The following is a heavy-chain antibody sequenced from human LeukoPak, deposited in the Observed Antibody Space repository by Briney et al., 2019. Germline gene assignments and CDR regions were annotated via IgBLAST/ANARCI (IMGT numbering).Heavy chain of an antibody. D-gene: IGHD3-10*01. CDR2: IIPIFGTA. CDR3: ARDNTPTRERFGELSENYYYYGMDV. CDR1: GGTFNSYA. J-gene: IGHJ6*04. V-gene: IGHV1-69*06. Sequence: ASVKVSCKASGGTFNSYAISWVRQAPGQGLEWMGGIIPIFGTANYAQKFQGRVTITADKSTSTAYMELSSLRSEDTAVYYCARDNTPTRERFGELSENYYYYGMDVWGKGTTVTASS.